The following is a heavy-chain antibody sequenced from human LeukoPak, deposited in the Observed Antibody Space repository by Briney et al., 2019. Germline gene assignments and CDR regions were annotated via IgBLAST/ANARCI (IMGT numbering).Heavy chain of an antibody. D-gene: IGHD2-2*01. CDR2: ISGSGGST. Sequence: GGSLRLSCAASGFTFSSYAMSWVRQAPGKGLEWVSAISGSGGSTYYADSVKGRFTISRDNSKNTLYLQMNSLRAEDTAVYYCAKDHGDIVVVPAAGPFDYWGQGTLVTVSS. J-gene: IGHJ4*02. V-gene: IGHV3-23*01. CDR1: GFTFSSYA. CDR3: AKDHGDIVVVPAAGPFDY.